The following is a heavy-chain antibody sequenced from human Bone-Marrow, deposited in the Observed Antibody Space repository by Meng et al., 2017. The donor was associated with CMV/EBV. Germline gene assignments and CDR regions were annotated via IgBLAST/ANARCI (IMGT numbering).Heavy chain of an antibody. D-gene: IGHD2-2*01. J-gene: IGHJ6*02. V-gene: IGHV3-49*04. CDR2: IRSKAYGGTT. Sequence: GGSLRLSCTASGFTFGDYAMSWVRQAPGKGLEWVGFIRSKAYGGTTEYAASVKGRFTISRDDSKSIAYLQMNSLKTEDTAAYYCTRDKVVPAAQYYYYGMDVWGQGTTVTVSS. CDR3: TRDKVVPAAQYYYYGMDV. CDR1: GFTFGDYA.